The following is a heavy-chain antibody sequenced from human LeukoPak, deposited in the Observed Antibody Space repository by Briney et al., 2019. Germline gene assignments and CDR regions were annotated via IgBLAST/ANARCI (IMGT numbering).Heavy chain of an antibody. CDR1: GGSISSYY. V-gene: IGHV4-59*08. CDR2: IYYSGST. D-gene: IGHD3-22*01. Sequence: PSETLSLTCTVSGGSISSYYWSWIRQPPGKGLEWIGYIYYSGSTNYNPSLKSRVTISVDTSKNQFSLKLSSVTAADTAVYYCASVVLTYHYDSSAQGSFDYWGQGTLVTVSS. J-gene: IGHJ4*02. CDR3: ASVVLTYHYDSSAQGSFDY.